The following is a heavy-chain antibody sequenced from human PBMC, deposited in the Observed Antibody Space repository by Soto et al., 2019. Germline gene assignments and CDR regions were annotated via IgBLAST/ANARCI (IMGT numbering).Heavy chain of an antibody. CDR3: ARGLRITIFGVASSNWFDP. J-gene: IGHJ5*02. CDR2: INHSGST. CDR1: GGSFSGYY. D-gene: IGHD3-3*01. Sequence: SETLSLTCAVYGGSFSGYYWSWIRQPPGKGLEWIGEINHSGSTNYNPSLKSRVTISVDTSKNQFSLKLSSVTAADTAVYYCARGLRITIFGVASSNWFDPCGQGTLVTVSS. V-gene: IGHV4-34*01.